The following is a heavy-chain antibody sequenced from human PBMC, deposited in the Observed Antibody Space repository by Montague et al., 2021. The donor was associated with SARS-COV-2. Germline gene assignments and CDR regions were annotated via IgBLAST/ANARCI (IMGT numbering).Heavy chain of an antibody. D-gene: IGHD1-26*01. V-gene: IGHV3-30*04. J-gene: IGHJ3*02. CDR2: ISYDGSNK. CDR1: GFTFSSYA. CDR3: ARGRSGSYLDAFDI. Sequence: SLRLSCVASGFTFSSYAMHWVRQAPGKGLEWVAVISYDGSNKYYADSVKGRFTISRDNSKNTLYLQMNSLRAEDTAVYYCARGRSGSYLDAFDIWGQGTMVTVSS.